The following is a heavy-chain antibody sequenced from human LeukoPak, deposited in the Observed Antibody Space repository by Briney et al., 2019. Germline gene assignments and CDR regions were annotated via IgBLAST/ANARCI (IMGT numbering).Heavy chain of an antibody. CDR1: GFTFSSHA. Sequence: TGGSLRLSCAASGFTFSSHAMHWVRQAPGKGLEWVSSISSSSSYIYYADSVKGRFTISRDNAKNSLYLQMNSLRADDTAVYYCAREISRCVWDYWGQGTLVTVSS. CDR2: ISSSSSYI. D-gene: IGHD2-21*01. V-gene: IGHV3-21*01. CDR3: AREISRCVWDY. J-gene: IGHJ4*02.